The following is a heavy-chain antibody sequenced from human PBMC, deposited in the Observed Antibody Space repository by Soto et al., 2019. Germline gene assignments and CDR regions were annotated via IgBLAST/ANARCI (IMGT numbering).Heavy chain of an antibody. CDR2: INHSGST. CDR1: GGSFSGYY. CDR3: ARVIAYCTSTSCSAVGWFDP. D-gene: IGHD2-2*01. Sequence: SETLSLTCAVYGGSFSGYYWTWIRQPPGKGLEWIGEINHSGSTNYNPSLKSRVTISVDTSKNQFSLNLSSVTAADAAVYYCARVIAYCTSTSCSAVGWFDPWGQGTLVTVSS. J-gene: IGHJ5*02. V-gene: IGHV4-34*01.